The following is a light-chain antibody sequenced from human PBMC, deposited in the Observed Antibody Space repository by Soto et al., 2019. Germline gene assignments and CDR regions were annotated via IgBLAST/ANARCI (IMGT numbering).Light chain of an antibody. CDR3: CAFAYSRVV. V-gene: IGLV2-14*01. CDR2: EVN. CDR1: SNDIGGYNY. Sequence: QSALTQPASVSGSPGQSITFSCTGTSNDIGGYNYVSWFQHHPDKAPKLIIYEVNDRPSGVSNRFSGSKSGNTASLTISGLQPEDEADYYCCAFAYSRVVFGGGTKLTVL. J-gene: IGLJ3*02.